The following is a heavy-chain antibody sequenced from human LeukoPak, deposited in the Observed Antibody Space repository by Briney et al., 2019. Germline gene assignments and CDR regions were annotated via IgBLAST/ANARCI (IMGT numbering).Heavy chain of an antibody. CDR1: GGPIDSFF. V-gene: IGHV4-4*08. CDR2: IDNSGST. CDR3: ASGAGWLIDY. Sequence: SETLSLTCTVSGGPIDSFFWNWIRQPPGKGLEWIGYIDNSGSTKYSPPLKSRITMSRDTSKKQFSLKLASVTAADTAMYYCASGAGWLIDYWGQGTLVSVSS. J-gene: IGHJ4*02. D-gene: IGHD6-19*01.